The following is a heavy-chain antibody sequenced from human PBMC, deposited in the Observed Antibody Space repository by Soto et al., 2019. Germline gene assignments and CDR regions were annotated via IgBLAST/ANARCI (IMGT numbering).Heavy chain of an antibody. CDR3: EIESVNKIRGEPPAY. CDR1: GIMFSTFA. J-gene: IGHJ4*02. V-gene: IGHV3-23*01. Sequence: GWSLRLSCTASGIMFSTFAMSWVRQAPGKGLEWVSGITGSGGSTNYADSVKGRFTISRDNSKNTLYLQMNSLRVEDTAKYYCEIESVNKIRGEPPAYCVQGTLVIVSS. D-gene: IGHD3-10*01. CDR2: ITGSGGST.